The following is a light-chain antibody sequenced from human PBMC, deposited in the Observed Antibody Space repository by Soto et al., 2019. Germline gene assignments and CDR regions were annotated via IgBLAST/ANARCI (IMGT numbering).Light chain of an antibody. CDR3: QQLNSYPRT. V-gene: IGKV1-9*01. CDR1: QGISSY. CDR2: AAS. Sequence: DIQLTQSPSFLSASVGDRVTITCRASQGISSYLAWYQQKPGKAPKLLIYAASTLQSGVPSRFSGSGSGTGFTLTISSLQPEDFATYYCQQLNSYPRTVGQGTKVDTK. J-gene: IGKJ1*01.